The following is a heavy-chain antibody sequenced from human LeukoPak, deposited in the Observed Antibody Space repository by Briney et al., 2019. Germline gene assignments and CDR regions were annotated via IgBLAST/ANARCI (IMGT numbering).Heavy chain of an antibody. CDR2: ISAYNGNT. J-gene: IGHJ4*02. D-gene: IGHD4-11*01. CDR1: GGTFSSYS. CDR3: ARDSGTTFDY. V-gene: IGHV1-18*01. Sequence: ASVKVSCKDSGGTFSSYSINWVRQAPGQGLEWMGWISAYNGNTNYAQKLQGRVTMTTDTSTSTAYMELRSLRSDDTAVYYCARDSGTTFDYWGQGTLVTVSS.